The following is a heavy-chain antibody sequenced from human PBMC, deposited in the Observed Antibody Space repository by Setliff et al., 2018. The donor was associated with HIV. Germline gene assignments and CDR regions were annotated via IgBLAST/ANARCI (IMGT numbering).Heavy chain of an antibody. CDR2: ISPYNGNT. Sequence: ASVKVSCKASGYTFTSSDINWVRQATGQGLEWMGWISPYNGNTNYAPELHGRVTMTTDTSTSTASLELRSLRSDDTAVYYCARDRIPSKWLLESDYWGQGTLVTVSS. D-gene: IGHD3-22*01. V-gene: IGHV1-18*01. J-gene: IGHJ4*02. CDR3: ARDRIPSKWLLESDY. CDR1: GYTFTSSD.